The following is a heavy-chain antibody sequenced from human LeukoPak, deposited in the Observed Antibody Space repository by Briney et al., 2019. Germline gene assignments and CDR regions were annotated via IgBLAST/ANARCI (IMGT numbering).Heavy chain of an antibody. J-gene: IGHJ4*02. V-gene: IGHV4-39*02. CDR3: AGEIYSSGWYCDY. CDR1: GGPISSTSYY. Sequence: SETLSLTCTVSGGPISSTSYYWGWIRQPPGKGLEWIGNIYYSGSTYYNPSLKSRVTISVDMSKNQFSLKLSSVTAADTAVYYCAGEIYSSGWYCDYWGQGTLVTVSS. CDR2: IYYSGST. D-gene: IGHD6-19*01.